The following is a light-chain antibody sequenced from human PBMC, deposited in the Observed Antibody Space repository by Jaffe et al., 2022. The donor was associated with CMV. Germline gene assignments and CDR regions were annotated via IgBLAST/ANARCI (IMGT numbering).Light chain of an antibody. J-gene: IGKJ3*01. Sequence: DIHMTQSPSSLSASVGDRVTITCRTSQNINIFLHWYQQKPGKAPKLLIYTASVLQSGVPSRFSGSGSGTDFTLTISNLQPEDFATYYCQQSYSTPQFTFGPGTRVDIK. CDR3: QQSYSTPQFT. V-gene: IGKV1-39*01. CDR2: TAS. CDR1: QNINIF.